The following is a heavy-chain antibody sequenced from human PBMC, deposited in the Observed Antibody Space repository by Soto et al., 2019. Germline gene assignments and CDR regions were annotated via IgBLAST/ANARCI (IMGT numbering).Heavy chain of an antibody. D-gene: IGHD5-12*01. Sequence: PSQTLSLTCAISGDSVSSNSAAWNWIRQSPSRGLEWLGRTYYRSKWYNDYAVSVKSRITISPDTSKNQFSLQLNSVTPEDTAVYYCARERVPGWLRTYYYYYGMDVWGQGTTVTVSS. CDR1: GDSVSSNSAA. CDR2: TYYRSKWYN. V-gene: IGHV6-1*01. CDR3: ARERVPGWLRTYYYYYGMDV. J-gene: IGHJ6*02.